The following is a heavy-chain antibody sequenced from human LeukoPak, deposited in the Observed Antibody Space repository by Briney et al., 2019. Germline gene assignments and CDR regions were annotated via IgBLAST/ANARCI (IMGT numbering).Heavy chain of an antibody. J-gene: IGHJ6*03. D-gene: IGHD4-11*01. V-gene: IGHV1-69*06. CDR3: ARGRVRRYYYYMDV. Sequence: GASVKVSCKASGGTFSSYAISWVRQAPGQGLEWMGGIIPIFGTANYAQKFQGRVTITADKSTSTAYMELSSLRSEDTAVYYCARGRVRRYYYYMDVWGKGTTVTVSS. CDR1: GGTFSSYA. CDR2: IIPIFGTA.